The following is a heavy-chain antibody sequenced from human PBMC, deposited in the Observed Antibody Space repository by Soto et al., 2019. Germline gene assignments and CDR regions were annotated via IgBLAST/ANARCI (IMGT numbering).Heavy chain of an antibody. Sequence: GGSLRLSCAASGFTFSSYAMSWVRQAPGKGLEWVSAISGSGGSTYYADSVKGRFTISRDNSKNTLYLQMNSLRAEDTAVYYCAKARDQWLVLWTMDVWGQGTTVTVSS. CDR2: ISGSGGST. J-gene: IGHJ6*02. CDR3: AKARDQWLVLWTMDV. V-gene: IGHV3-23*01. D-gene: IGHD6-19*01. CDR1: GFTFSSYA.